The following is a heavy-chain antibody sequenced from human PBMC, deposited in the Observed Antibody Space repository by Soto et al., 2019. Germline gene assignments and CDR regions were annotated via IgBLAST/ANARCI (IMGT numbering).Heavy chain of an antibody. Sequence: QVQLVESGGGVVQPGRSLRLSCAASGFTFSSYGMHWVRQAPGKGLEWVAVIWYDGSNKYYADSVKGRFTISRDNSKNTLYLQMNSLRAEDTAVYYCAREAFRWLQSRGYFDLWGRGTLVTVSS. J-gene: IGHJ2*01. CDR3: AREAFRWLQSRGYFDL. D-gene: IGHD5-12*01. V-gene: IGHV3-33*01. CDR2: IWYDGSNK. CDR1: GFTFSSYG.